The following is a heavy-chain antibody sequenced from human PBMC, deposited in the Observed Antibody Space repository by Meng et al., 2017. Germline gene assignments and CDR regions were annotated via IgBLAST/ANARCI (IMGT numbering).Heavy chain of an antibody. Sequence: ASVKVSCKASGYTFTSYYMHWVRQAPGQGLEWMGIINPSGGSTSYAQKFQGRVTMTRDTSTSTVYMELSSLRSEDTAVYYCARGRVAVAGSGGIDYWGQGTLVTVSS. CDR3: ARGRVAVAGSGGIDY. D-gene: IGHD6-19*01. J-gene: IGHJ4*02. CDR2: INPSGGST. V-gene: IGHV1-46*01. CDR1: GYTFTSYY.